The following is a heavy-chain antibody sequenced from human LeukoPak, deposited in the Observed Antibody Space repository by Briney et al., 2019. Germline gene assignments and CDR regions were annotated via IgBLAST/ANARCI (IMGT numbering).Heavy chain of an antibody. Sequence: SETLSLTCTVPGGSISSSSYYWGWVRQPPGKGLEWIGSIYYSGSTYYNPSLKSRVTISVDTSKNQFSLKLSSVTAADTAVYYCARESSIVGGTWGQGTLVTVSS. CDR2: IYYSGST. CDR1: GGSISSSSYY. D-gene: IGHD1-26*01. CDR3: ARESSIVGGT. V-gene: IGHV4-39*02. J-gene: IGHJ5*02.